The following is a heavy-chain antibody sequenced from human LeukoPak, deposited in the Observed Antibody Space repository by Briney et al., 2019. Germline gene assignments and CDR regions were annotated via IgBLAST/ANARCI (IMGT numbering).Heavy chain of an antibody. CDR1: GFSFRRYA. Sequence: GGSLRLSCAASGFSFRRYAMNWVRQAPGKGLEWVAYVNAESTDVLYADSVRGRFTISRDNAKNSLYLQMNSLRAEDRGVYYCARDTFEPLVIDFWGQGTLVTVSS. D-gene: IGHD6-13*01. J-gene: IGHJ4*02. CDR3: ARDTFEPLVIDF. V-gene: IGHV3-21*05. CDR2: VNAESTDV.